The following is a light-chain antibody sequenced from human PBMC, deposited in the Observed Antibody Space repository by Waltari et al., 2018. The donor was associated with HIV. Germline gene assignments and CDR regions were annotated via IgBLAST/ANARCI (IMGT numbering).Light chain of an antibody. CDR2: AAS. Sequence: DIQMTQFPSFVSASVGDRVTITCRASQDVATWLAWTQQRPGEAPRLLIYAASRLHDGVPSRFSGDGSDREFTLTIGSLQPEDFATYYCQQAYDFPPTFGQGTRLEIK. CDR3: QQAYDFPPT. V-gene: IGKV1-12*01. CDR1: QDVATW. J-gene: IGKJ5*01.